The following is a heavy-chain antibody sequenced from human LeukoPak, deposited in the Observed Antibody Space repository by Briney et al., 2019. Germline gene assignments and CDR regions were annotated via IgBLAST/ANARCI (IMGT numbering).Heavy chain of an antibody. CDR2: INPSGSST. Sequence: SVKVSCKASGYSFTSYYMHWVRQAPGQGLEWMGLINPSGSSTTYAQRFQGRVTMTRDISTSTDYMELTSLTSDDTAMYYCARDNSVGETAWWFDPWGQGTLVTVSS. J-gene: IGHJ5*02. CDR3: ARDNSVGETAWWFDP. CDR1: GYSFTSYY. V-gene: IGHV1-46*01. D-gene: IGHD1-26*01.